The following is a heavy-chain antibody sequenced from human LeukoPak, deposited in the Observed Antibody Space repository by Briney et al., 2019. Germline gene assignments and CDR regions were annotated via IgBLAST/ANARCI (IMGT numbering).Heavy chain of an antibody. Sequence: GRSLRLSCAASGFTFDDYGMHWVRQVPGKGLEWVSGINWNSMTIGYADSVKGRFTISRDNAKNSLYLQMKSLRTEDTALYYCAKGTCGGGDRNFDFWGQGTLLTVSA. CDR3: AKGTCGGGDRNFDF. CDR2: INWNSMTI. J-gene: IGHJ4*02. D-gene: IGHD2-21*02. V-gene: IGHV3-9*01. CDR1: GFTFDDYG.